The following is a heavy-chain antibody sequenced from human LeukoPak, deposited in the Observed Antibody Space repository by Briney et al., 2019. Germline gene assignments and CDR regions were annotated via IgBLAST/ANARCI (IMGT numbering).Heavy chain of an antibody. V-gene: IGHV5-51*01. D-gene: IGHD3-10*01. CDR2: IYPGDSDT. CDR1: GYSFTSYW. Sequence: GESLKITCKGSGYSFTSYWIGWVRQMPGKGLEWTGIIYPGDSDTRYSPSFQGQVTISADKSISTAYLQWSSLKASDTAMYYCARVQLWFGELYPPFDYWGQGTLVTVSS. CDR3: ARVQLWFGELYPPFDY. J-gene: IGHJ4*02.